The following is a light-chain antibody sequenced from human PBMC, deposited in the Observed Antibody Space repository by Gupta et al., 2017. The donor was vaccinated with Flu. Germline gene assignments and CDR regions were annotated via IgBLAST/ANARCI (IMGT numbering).Light chain of an antibody. CDR3: QQRTNWLWT. J-gene: IGKJ1*01. Sequence: EVVLTQSPAILSLSPGERATLSCRASPNVDGYLAWYQQKPGQTPRLLIYDAYNRAPGVPARFSGRGSGTDYTLTITSLESEDFGVYYCQQRTNWLWTFGQGTKVEV. CDR1: PNVDGY. V-gene: IGKV3-11*01. CDR2: DAY.